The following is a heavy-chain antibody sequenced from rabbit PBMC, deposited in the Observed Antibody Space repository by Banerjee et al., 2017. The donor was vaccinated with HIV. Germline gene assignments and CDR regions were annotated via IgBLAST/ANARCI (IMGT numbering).Heavy chain of an antibody. CDR1: GFSFSSSYY. CDR2: INASTSKP. CDR3: ARETSSGWGVILYYFNL. Sequence: LVKPGASLTLTCTASGFSFSSSYYMCWVRQAPGKGLEWIACINASTSKPVYATWASGRFTISRTSSTTVTLQMTSLTAADTATYFCARETSSGWGVILYYFNLWGPGTLVTVS. D-gene: IGHD4-1*01. V-gene: IGHV1S40*01. J-gene: IGHJ4*01.